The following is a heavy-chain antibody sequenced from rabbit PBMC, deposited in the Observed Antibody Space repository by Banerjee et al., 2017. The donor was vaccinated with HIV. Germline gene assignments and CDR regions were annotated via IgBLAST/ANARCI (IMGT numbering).Heavy chain of an antibody. CDR1: GFDFSSYG. Sequence: QEQLVESGGGLVQPGGSLKLSCKASGFDFSSYGMSWVRQAPGKGLEWIACIGVGGSGTTWYATWAKGRFTISKTSSTTVTLQMTSLTAADTATYFCARDHVSGYPGHAYGWGLWGQGTLVTDS. J-gene: IGHJ3*01. V-gene: IGHV1S45*01. D-gene: IGHD6-1*01. CDR2: IGVGGSGTT. CDR3: ARDHVSGYPGHAYGWGL.